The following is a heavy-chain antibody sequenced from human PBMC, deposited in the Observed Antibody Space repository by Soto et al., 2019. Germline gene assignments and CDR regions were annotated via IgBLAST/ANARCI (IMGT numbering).Heavy chain of an antibody. D-gene: IGHD4-17*01. Sequence: SVTRSRTCTVSGGSVTNSSYYWGWIRQSPGKGLEWIGSVYYRGRSYSKSSVKSRVTISVDTSKNRFSLSLNSVTASDTAVYFCVSQRTTVPTQAYFDYWGPGALVTVSS. CDR1: GGSVTNSSYY. CDR2: VYYRGRS. J-gene: IGHJ4*02. V-gene: IGHV4-39*01. CDR3: VSQRTTVPTQAYFDY.